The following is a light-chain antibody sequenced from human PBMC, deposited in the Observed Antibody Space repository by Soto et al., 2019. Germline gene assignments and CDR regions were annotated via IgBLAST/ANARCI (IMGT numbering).Light chain of an antibody. V-gene: IGKV1-27*01. CDR1: QGISNY. Sequence: DIQMTQSPSSLSASVGDRVTITCRASQGISNYLAWYQQKPGKVPKLLIYAASTLQSGVPSRFSGSGSGTDFTLTISSLQPEDVGTYYCQKYNSAPPFTCGPGTKVDIK. CDR2: AAS. CDR3: QKYNSAPPFT. J-gene: IGKJ3*01.